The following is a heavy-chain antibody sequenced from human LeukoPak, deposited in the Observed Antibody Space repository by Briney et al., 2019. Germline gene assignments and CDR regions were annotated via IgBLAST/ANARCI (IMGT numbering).Heavy chain of an antibody. J-gene: IGHJ4*02. Sequence: ASVKVSCKASGGTFSSYAISWVRQAPGQGLEWMGGIIPIFGTANYAQKFQGRVTITADKSTSTAYMELSSLRSEDTAVYYCARFKGGYCSGGSCEYFDCWGQGTLVTVSS. CDR3: ARFKGGYCSGGSCEYFDC. CDR2: IIPIFGTA. CDR1: GGTFSSYA. D-gene: IGHD2-15*01. V-gene: IGHV1-69*06.